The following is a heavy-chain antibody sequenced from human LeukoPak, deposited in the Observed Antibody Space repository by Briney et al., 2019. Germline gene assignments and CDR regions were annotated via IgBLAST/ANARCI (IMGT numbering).Heavy chain of an antibody. CDR1: GGSISSYY. Sequence: SETLSLTCTVSGGSISSYYWSWIRQPPGKGLEWIANIYHTGSTNYNPSLSSRVAISIGTAKNQFSLKLTSVTAADTAVYYCARRGRNSSGWQDYLWGQGTLVTVSS. J-gene: IGHJ4*02. D-gene: IGHD6-25*01. CDR2: IYHTGST. CDR3: ARRGRNSSGWQDYL. V-gene: IGHV4-59*01.